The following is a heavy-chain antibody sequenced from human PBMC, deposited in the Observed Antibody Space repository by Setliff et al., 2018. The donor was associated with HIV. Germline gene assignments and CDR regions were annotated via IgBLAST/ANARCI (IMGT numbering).Heavy chain of an antibody. Sequence: PSETLSLTCAVSGYSISSGYYWGWIRQPPGKGLEWIGYIYYSGSTKHNPSLKSRVTISLDTSKNQFSLKLTSVTAADTAVYYCARYSPRGYTLTGPYWGQGTLVTVSS. CDR3: ARYSPRGYTLTGPY. CDR2: IYYSGST. J-gene: IGHJ4*02. CDR1: GYSISSGYY. V-gene: IGHV4-61*01. D-gene: IGHD6-25*01.